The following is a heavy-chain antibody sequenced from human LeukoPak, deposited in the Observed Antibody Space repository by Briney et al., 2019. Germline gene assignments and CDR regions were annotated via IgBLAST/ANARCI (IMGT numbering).Heavy chain of an antibody. V-gene: IGHV4-30-4*01. CDR2: IYYSGST. Sequence: SETLSLTCTVSGGSIRSADYYWSWIRQPPGKGLEWIGYIYYSGSTYYSPSLKSRVTISVDMSTNQFSLRLTSVTAADTAVYFCARVHRDGYGYLYHYFDYWGQGTLVTVSA. D-gene: IGHD5-24*01. CDR3: ARVHRDGYGYLYHYFDY. CDR1: GGSIRSADYY. J-gene: IGHJ4*02.